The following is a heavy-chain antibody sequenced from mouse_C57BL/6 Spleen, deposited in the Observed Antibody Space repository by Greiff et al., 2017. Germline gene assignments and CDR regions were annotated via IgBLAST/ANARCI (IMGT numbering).Heavy chain of an antibody. CDR1: GYTFTSYW. Sequence: QVQLQQPGAELVKPGASVKLSCKASGYTFTSYWMHWVKQRPGQGLEWIGMIHPNSGSTNYNEKFKSKATLTVDKSSSTAYMQLSSLTSEDSAVXYCARFGYGSSWYFDVWGTGTTVTVSS. D-gene: IGHD1-1*01. J-gene: IGHJ1*03. CDR2: IHPNSGST. V-gene: IGHV1-64*01. CDR3: ARFGYGSSWYFDV.